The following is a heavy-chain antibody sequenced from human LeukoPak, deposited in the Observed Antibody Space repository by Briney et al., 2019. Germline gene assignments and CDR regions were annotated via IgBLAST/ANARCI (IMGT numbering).Heavy chain of an antibody. Sequence: GGSLRLSCAASGFTVSSNYMSWVRQAPGKGLEWVSVIYSGGSTYYADSVKGRFTISRDNSKNTLYLQMSSLRAEDTAVYYCARTLSGSYDPWGQGTLVTVSS. D-gene: IGHD1-26*01. J-gene: IGHJ5*02. CDR1: GFTVSSNY. CDR2: IYSGGST. CDR3: ARTLSGSYDP. V-gene: IGHV3-53*01.